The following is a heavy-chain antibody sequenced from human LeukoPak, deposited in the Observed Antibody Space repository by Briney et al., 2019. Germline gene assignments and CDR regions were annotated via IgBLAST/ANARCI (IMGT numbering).Heavy chain of an antibody. CDR3: ARGPPWYDSSGYPHRIDY. D-gene: IGHD3-22*01. V-gene: IGHV3-21*01. J-gene: IGHJ4*02. Sequence: KPGGSLRLSCAASGFTFSSYSMNWVRQAPGKGLEWVSSISSSSSYIYYADSVKGRFTISRDNAKNSLYLQMNSLRAEDTAVYYCARGPPWYDSSGYPHRIDYWGQGTLVTVSS. CDR2: ISSSSSYI. CDR1: GFTFSSYS.